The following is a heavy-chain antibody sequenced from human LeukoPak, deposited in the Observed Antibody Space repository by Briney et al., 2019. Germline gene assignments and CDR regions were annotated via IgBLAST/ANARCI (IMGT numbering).Heavy chain of an antibody. CDR1: GFSFSNYW. J-gene: IGHJ4*02. CDR3: VRVKEKRGSGFDS. V-gene: IGHV3-7*01. CDR2: IKENGNEK. D-gene: IGHD3-10*01. Sequence: PGGSLRLSCGASGFSFSNYWMSWVRQAPGKGLEWVANIKENGNEKYYVDSVKGRFTISRDNAENSLYLQMNNLRAEDTAVYYWVRVKEKRGSGFDSWGQGTQVTVSS.